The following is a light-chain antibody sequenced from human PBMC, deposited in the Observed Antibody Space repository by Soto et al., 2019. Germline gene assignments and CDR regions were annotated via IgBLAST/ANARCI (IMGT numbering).Light chain of an antibody. V-gene: IGKV3-15*01. CDR2: GAS. CDR1: QSVSKNY. CDR3: QQYNNWPLT. J-gene: IGKJ1*01. Sequence: EIVLTQSPGTLSLSPGERATLSCRASQSVSKNYLPWFQQTPGQVPRLLIYGASTRATGIPARFSGSGSRTEFTLTIXRLQSEDFAVYSCQQYNNWPLTFGQGTKVDIK.